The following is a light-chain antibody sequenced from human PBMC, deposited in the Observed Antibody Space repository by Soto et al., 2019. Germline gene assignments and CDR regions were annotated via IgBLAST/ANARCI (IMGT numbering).Light chain of an antibody. Sequence: DIQMTQSPSSLSASVGDRVTITCRASQGISPNLAWFQQKPGKAPKSLIYAASSLLSGVPSRFSGRASGTDFTLTISSPQPEDFATYYCQQYKSYPITFGQGTRLEIK. CDR1: QGISPN. V-gene: IGKV1-16*01. CDR3: QQYKSYPIT. J-gene: IGKJ5*01. CDR2: AAS.